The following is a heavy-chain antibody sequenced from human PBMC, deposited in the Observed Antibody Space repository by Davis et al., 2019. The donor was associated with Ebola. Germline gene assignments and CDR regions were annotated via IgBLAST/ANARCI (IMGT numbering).Heavy chain of an antibody. J-gene: IGHJ5*02. CDR3: ARNVWSGYDYNWFDP. CDR2: IYPGDSDT. V-gene: IGHV5-51*01. Sequence: GGSLRLSCKGSGYSFTSYWIGWVRQMPGKGLEWMGIIYPGDSDTRYSPSFQGQVTISADKSISTAYLQWSSLKASDTAMYYCARNVWSGYDYNWFDPWGQGTLVTVSS. D-gene: IGHD5-12*01. CDR1: GYSFTSYW.